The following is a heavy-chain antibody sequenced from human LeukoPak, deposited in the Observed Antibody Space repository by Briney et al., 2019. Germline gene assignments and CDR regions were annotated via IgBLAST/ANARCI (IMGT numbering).Heavy chain of an antibody. CDR3: ARSATLPPSFDY. CDR2: INPSGGST. V-gene: IGHV1-46*01. J-gene: IGHJ4*02. CDR1: GYTFTSYY. Sequence: ASVKVSCKASGYTFTSYYMHWVRQAPGQGLERMGIINPSGGSTSYAQKFQGRVTMTRDTSTSTVYMELSSLRSEDTAVYYCARSATLPPSFDYWGQGTLVTVSS.